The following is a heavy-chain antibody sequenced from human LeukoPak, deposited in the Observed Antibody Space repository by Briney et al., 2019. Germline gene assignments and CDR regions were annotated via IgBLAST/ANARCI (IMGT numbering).Heavy chain of an antibody. CDR3: ARQGAYCSGGGCYHQ. Sequence: SETLSLTCTVSGGSISSYYWSWIRQPPGKGLEWIGYIYYSGSTNYNPSPKSRVTISVDTSKNQFSLKLSSVTAADTAVYYCARQGAYCSGGGCYHQWGQGTLVTVSS. J-gene: IGHJ4*02. CDR2: IYYSGST. D-gene: IGHD2-15*01. CDR1: GGSISSYY. V-gene: IGHV4-59*08.